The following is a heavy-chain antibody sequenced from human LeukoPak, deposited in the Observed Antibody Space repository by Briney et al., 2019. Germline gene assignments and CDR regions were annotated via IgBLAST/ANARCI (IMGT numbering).Heavy chain of an antibody. Sequence: PSETLSLTCTVSGGSISSYYWGWIRQPPGKGLEWIGYIYYSGSTNYNPSLKSRVTISVDTSKNQFSLKLSSVTAADTAVYYCARRPTFYYGMDVWGQGTTVTVSS. J-gene: IGHJ6*02. CDR3: ARRPTFYYGMDV. CDR2: IYYSGST. D-gene: IGHD3-3*02. CDR1: GGSISSYY. V-gene: IGHV4-59*01.